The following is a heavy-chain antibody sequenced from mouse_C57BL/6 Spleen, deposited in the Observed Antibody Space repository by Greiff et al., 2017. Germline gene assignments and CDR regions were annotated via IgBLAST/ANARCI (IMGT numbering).Heavy chain of an antibody. CDR3: ARGTGYYFDY. J-gene: IGHJ2*01. CDR1: GYTFTSYW. V-gene: IGHV1-59*01. D-gene: IGHD4-1*01. CDR2: IDPSDSYT. Sequence: VQLQQPGAELVRPGTSVKLSCKASGYTFTSYWMHWVKQRPGQGLEWIGVIDPSDSYTNYNQKFKGKATLTVDTSSSTAYMQLSSLTSEDSAVYYGARGTGYYFDYWGQGTTLTVSS.